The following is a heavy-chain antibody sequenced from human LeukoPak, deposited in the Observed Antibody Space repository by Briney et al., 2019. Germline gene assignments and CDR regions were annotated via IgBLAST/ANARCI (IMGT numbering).Heavy chain of an antibody. J-gene: IGHJ4*02. CDR1: GLIFTKYY. V-gene: IGHV3-21*01. D-gene: IGHD3-10*01. Sequence: GGSLRLSCAASGLIFTKYYMNWVRQAPGKGLEWVSSITSNGDHTYYADSVKGRFTISRDNAKNSLYLQMNSLRAEDTAVYYCAREAYGSGNFPFDFWGQGTLVTVSS. CDR3: AREAYGSGNFPFDF. CDR2: ITSNGDHT.